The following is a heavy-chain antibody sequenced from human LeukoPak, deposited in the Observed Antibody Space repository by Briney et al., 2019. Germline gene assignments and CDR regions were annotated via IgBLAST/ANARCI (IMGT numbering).Heavy chain of an antibody. Sequence: EASVKVSCKASGYTFTGYYIHWVRQAPGQGLEWMGWINPYSGDTAYAQKFQGRVTMTRDTSISTAYMELSRLRSDDTAVYYCARGPYYYGSGSPGYYYYYYMDVWGKGTTVTISS. J-gene: IGHJ6*03. D-gene: IGHD3-10*01. CDR1: GYTFTGYY. V-gene: IGHV1-2*02. CDR3: ARGPYYYGSGSPGYYYYYYMDV. CDR2: INPYSGDT.